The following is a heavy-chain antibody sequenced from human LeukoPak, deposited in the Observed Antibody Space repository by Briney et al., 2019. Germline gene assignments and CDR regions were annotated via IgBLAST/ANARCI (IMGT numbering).Heavy chain of an antibody. J-gene: IGHJ4*02. CDR3: AKDFRGYCSSTSCYAFDY. V-gene: IGHV3-30*02. CDR1: GFMFSIHG. CDR2: IRYDGSNK. Sequence: PGGTLRISCAASGFMFSIHGMHWVRQAPGKGLEWVAFIRYDGSNKYYADSVKGRFTISRDNSKNTLYLQMNSLRAEDTAVYYCAKDFRGYCSSTSCYAFDYWGQGTLVTVSS. D-gene: IGHD2-2*01.